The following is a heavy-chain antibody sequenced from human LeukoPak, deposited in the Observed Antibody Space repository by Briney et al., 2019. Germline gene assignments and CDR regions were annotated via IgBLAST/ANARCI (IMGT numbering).Heavy chain of an antibody. Sequence: PSETLSLTCTVSGGSISSYYWSWIRQPPGKGLEWIGEINHSGSTNYNPSLKSRVTISVDTSKNQFSLKLSSVTAADTAVYYCARGSGGYDFWSGYYRPYNWFDPWGQGTLVTVSS. CDR2: INHSGST. V-gene: IGHV4-34*01. CDR3: ARGSGGYDFWSGYYRPYNWFDP. D-gene: IGHD3-3*01. J-gene: IGHJ5*02. CDR1: GGSISSYY.